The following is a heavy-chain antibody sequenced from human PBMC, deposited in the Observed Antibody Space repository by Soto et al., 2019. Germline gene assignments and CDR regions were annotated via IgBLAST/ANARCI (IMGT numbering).Heavy chain of an antibody. Sequence: EVHLVESGGALVQPGGSLTLSCAASGFSFSDYAMSWVRQAPGKGLEWVSSISRTGDSAYYADSVKGRFAISRDRSKNRLSLKMNSLRVEDTAVYYCAKVPDGSGYYHNWFDSWGQGTLITVSS. J-gene: IGHJ5*01. D-gene: IGHD3-22*01. CDR3: AKVPDGSGYYHNWFDS. CDR2: ISRTGDSA. CDR1: GFSFSDYA. V-gene: IGHV3-23*04.